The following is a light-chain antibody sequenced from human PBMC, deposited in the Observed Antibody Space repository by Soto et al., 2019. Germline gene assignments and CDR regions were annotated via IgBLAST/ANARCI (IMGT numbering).Light chain of an antibody. CDR1: SSDVGGYNY. Sequence: QSALTQPTSASGSPGQSVTISCTGTSSDVGGYNYVSWYQQYPGKVPKLMVYEVNKRPSGVPDRFSGSKSGNTASLTVSGLQADDEADYYCSSYAGGNNVFGTGTKLTVL. J-gene: IGLJ1*01. CDR2: EVN. CDR3: SSYAGGNNV. V-gene: IGLV2-8*01.